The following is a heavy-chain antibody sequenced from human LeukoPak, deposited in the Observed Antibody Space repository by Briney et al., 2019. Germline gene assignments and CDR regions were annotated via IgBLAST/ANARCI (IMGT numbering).Heavy chain of an antibody. CDR2: MNPNSGNT. Sequence: GASLKASCKASGYTFTIYDINWVGRATGQGLEWMGWMNPNSGNTGYAQKFRGRVTMTRNTSISTAYMELSNLRSEDTAVYYCARGRSGAVAATSGFWGQGTLVTVSS. V-gene: IGHV1-8*01. D-gene: IGHD2-15*01. J-gene: IGHJ4*02. CDR1: GYTFTIYD. CDR3: ARGRSGAVAATSGF.